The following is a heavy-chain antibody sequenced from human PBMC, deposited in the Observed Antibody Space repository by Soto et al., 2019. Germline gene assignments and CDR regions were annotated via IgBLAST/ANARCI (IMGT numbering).Heavy chain of an antibody. J-gene: IGHJ4*02. V-gene: IGHV4-39*02. CDR1: GGSISSSSYY. D-gene: IGHD6-13*01. CDR3: ARDNINSWFFDY. Sequence: SETLSLTCTVSGGSISSSSYYWGWIRQPPGKGLEWIGSIYYSGSTYYNPSLKSRVTISVDTSKNQFSLKLSSVTAADTAVYYCARDNINSWFFDYWGQGTLVTVSS. CDR2: IYYSGST.